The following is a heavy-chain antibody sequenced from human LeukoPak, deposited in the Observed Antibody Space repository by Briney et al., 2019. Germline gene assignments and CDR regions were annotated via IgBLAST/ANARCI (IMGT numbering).Heavy chain of an antibody. CDR1: GFTFSTYG. J-gene: IGHJ3*02. CDR2: ISYDGSNK. Sequence: PGGSLRLSCAASGFTFSTYGMHWVRQAPGKGREWVAVISYDGSNKYYADSVKGRFTISRDNSKNTLYLQMNSLRAEDTAVYYCASLYYYDSSGYHDAFDIWAQGTMVTVSS. CDR3: ASLYYYDSSGYHDAFDI. D-gene: IGHD3-22*01. V-gene: IGHV3-30*03.